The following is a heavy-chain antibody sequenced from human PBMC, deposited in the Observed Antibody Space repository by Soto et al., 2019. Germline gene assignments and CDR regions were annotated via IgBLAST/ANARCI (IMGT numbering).Heavy chain of an antibody. J-gene: IGHJ4*02. Sequence: EVQILQSGGGLEQPGGSLRLSCAASGFTFSNYAMSWIRQAPGKGLEWVSTIRETGNTYYADSVRGRFATSRDNSEKTPYLQMSSLRAEDTAVYYCAKQQMGVIRALDYWGQGTLVTVSS. V-gene: IGHV3-23*01. CDR1: GFTFSNYA. CDR3: AKQQMGVIRALDY. D-gene: IGHD3-16*02. CDR2: IRETGNT.